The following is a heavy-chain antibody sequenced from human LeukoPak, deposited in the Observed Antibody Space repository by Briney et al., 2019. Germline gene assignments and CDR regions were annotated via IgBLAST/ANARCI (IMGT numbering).Heavy chain of an antibody. V-gene: IGHV1-69*13. CDR1: GGTFSSYA. J-gene: IGHJ4*02. D-gene: IGHD4-17*01. CDR2: IIPIFGTA. Sequence: SVKVSCKASGGTFSSYAISWVRQAPGQGLEWMGGIIPIFGTANYAQKFQGRVTITADESTSTAYMELSSVTAADTAVYYCARDRRGYGDYVSYWGQGALVTVSS. CDR3: ARDRRGYGDYVSY.